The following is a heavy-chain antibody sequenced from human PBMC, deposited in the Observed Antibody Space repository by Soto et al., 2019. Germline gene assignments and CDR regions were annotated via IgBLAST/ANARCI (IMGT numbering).Heavy chain of an antibody. CDR2: ISAYNGNT. CDR1: GYTITSYG. D-gene: IGHD4-17*01. V-gene: IGHV1-18*01. Sequence: ASVKVSCRDSGYTITSYGISWVRQAPGQGLEWMGWISAYNGNTNYAQKLQGRVTMTTDTSTSTAYMELRSLRSDDTAVYYCAINPDYVYWLDPWGQGTLVTVSS. J-gene: IGHJ5*02. CDR3: AINPDYVYWLDP.